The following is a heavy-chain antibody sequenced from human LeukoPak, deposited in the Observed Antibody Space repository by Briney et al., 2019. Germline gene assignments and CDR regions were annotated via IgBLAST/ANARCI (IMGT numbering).Heavy chain of an antibody. CDR1: GYTFTSYG. CDR3: AVWFGEFLDY. CDR2: ISAYNGNT. D-gene: IGHD3-10*01. V-gene: IGHV1-18*01. J-gene: IGHJ4*02. Sequence: GGSLRLSCKASGYTFTSYGISWVRQAPGQGLEWMGWISAYNGNTNYAQKLQGRVTMTTDTSTSTAYMELRSLRSDDTAVYYCAVWFGEFLDYWGQGTLVTVSS.